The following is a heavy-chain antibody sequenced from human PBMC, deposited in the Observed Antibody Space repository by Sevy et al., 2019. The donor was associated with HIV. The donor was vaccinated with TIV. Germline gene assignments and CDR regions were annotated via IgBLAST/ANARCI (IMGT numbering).Heavy chain of an antibody. V-gene: IGHV4-30-4*01. CDR3: ARDYSSSAGNWFDP. CDR1: GGSISSGDYY. CDR2: IYYSGST. Sequence: SETLSLTCTVSGGSISSGDYYWSWIRQPPGKGLEWIGYIYYSGSTYYNPSLKSRVTISVDTSKNQFSLKLSSVTAADTAVYYCARDYSSSAGNWFDPWGQGTLVTVSS. D-gene: IGHD6-6*01. J-gene: IGHJ5*02.